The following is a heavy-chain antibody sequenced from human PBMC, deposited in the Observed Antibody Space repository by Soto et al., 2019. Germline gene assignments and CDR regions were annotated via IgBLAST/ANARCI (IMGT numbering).Heavy chain of an antibody. J-gene: IGHJ4*02. CDR2: IYWDDDK. Sequence: PTLVNPTQTLTLTCTFSGFSLSTSGVGVGWIRQPPGKALEWLALIYWDDDKRYSPSLKSRLTITKDTSKNQVVLTMTNMDPVDTATYYCAHSLGYSSSWYSAYFDYWGQGILVTGSS. CDR1: GFSLSTSGVG. V-gene: IGHV2-5*02. CDR3: AHSLGYSSSWYSAYFDY. D-gene: IGHD6-13*01.